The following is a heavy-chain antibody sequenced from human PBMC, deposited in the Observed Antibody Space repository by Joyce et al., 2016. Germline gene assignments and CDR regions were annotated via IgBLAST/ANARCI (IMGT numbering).Heavy chain of an antibody. CDR2: IHYSGIT. CDR3: ARVLDWLLSMDP. V-gene: IGHV4-39*07. CDR1: GGSISSSTYY. J-gene: IGHJ5*02. Sequence: QLQLQESGPGLVKPSETLSLTCTVSGGSISSSTYYWGWIRQPPGKGLEWIGNIHYSGITYYNPTLETRVTRSVATTTNQFSLKLSSVTAADTAVYYCARVLDWLLSMDPWGQGTLVTVSS. D-gene: IGHD3-9*01.